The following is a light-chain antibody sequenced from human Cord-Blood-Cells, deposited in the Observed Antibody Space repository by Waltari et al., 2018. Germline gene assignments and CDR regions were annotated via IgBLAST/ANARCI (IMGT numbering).Light chain of an antibody. J-gene: IGKJ4*01. Sequence: DIQMTQSPYSLSASVGYRVTLTCRANQSISSHLNWYQQKPGKAPKPLIYAASSLQSGVPSRFSGSGSGTDFTLTISSLQPEDFATYYCQQSYSTPLTFGGGTKVEIK. V-gene: IGKV1-39*01. CDR3: QQSYSTPLT. CDR1: QSISSH. CDR2: AAS.